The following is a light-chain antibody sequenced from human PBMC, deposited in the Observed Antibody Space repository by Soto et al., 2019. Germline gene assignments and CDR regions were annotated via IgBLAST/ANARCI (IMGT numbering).Light chain of an antibody. Sequence: QSALTQPASVSGSPGQSITISCTGTSSDVGGYNYVSWYQQHPGKAPKLMIYHVSNRPSGVSNRFSGSKSGNTASLTISGLQAEDEAVYYCSSFTSSSTLVVFGGGTKLTVL. V-gene: IGLV2-14*01. CDR2: HVS. J-gene: IGLJ2*01. CDR3: SSFTSSSTLVV. CDR1: SSDVGGYNY.